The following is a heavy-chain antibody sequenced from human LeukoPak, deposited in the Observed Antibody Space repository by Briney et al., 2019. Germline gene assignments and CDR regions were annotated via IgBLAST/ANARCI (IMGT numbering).Heavy chain of an antibody. V-gene: IGHV4-61*02. D-gene: IGHD3-10*01. CDR1: GGSISSVSYY. CDR2: TYTSGST. J-gene: IGHJ4*02. CDR3: AREGDYYGSGSYYTPFDY. Sequence: PSQTMSLTCTVAGGSISSVSYYWSWIRQPAGKGLEWTARTYTSGSTNYNPSLKSRVTISVDTSKNQFSLKLSSVTAADTAVYYCAREGDYYGSGSYYTPFDYWGQGTLVTVSS.